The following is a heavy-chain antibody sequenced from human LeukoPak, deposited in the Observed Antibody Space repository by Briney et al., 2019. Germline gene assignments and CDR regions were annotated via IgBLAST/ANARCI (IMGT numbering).Heavy chain of an antibody. V-gene: IGHV4-61*01. CDR2: IYYSEST. CDR1: GGSFSSGSYY. Sequence: PSETLSLTCTVSGGSFSSGSYYWNWIRQPPGKGLEWIGYIYYSESTSYNPSLKSRVTMSVDTSKNQFSLKLSSVTAADTAVYYCARVNTAMALLDYWGQGTLVTVSS. CDR3: ARVNTAMALLDY. J-gene: IGHJ4*02. D-gene: IGHD5-18*01.